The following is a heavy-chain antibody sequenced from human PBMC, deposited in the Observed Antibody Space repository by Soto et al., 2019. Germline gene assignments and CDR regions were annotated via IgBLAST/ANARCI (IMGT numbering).Heavy chain of an antibody. CDR3: ARDLGYCRSGTCYREWFDP. D-gene: IGHD2-15*01. CDR1: GYTFTTHG. J-gene: IGHJ5*02. CDR2: VSGDNGHT. Sequence: QVQLVQSGAEVKKPGASVKVSCKASGYTFTTHGISWVRQAPGQGLEWMGWVSGDNGHTNYAQSLPGRVTMTTDTSTNTADMERRSLRSDDTAVYYGARDLGYCRSGTCYREWFDPWGQGTLVTVSS. V-gene: IGHV1-18*01.